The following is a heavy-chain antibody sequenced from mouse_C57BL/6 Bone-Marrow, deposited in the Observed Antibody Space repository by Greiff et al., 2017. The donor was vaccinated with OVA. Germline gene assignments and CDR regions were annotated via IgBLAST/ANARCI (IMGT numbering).Heavy chain of an antibody. CDR3: ARGVRLLPFAY. V-gene: IGHV14-2*01. J-gene: IGHJ3*01. D-gene: IGHD2-3*01. CDR2: IDPEDGET. CDR1: GFNITDYY. Sequence: EVQLQQSGAELVKPGASVKLSCTASGFNITDYYMHWVKQRTEQGLEWIGRIDPEDGETKYDPKFQGKATITADTSSNTAYLQLSSLTSEDTAVYYCARGVRLLPFAYWGQGTLVTVSA.